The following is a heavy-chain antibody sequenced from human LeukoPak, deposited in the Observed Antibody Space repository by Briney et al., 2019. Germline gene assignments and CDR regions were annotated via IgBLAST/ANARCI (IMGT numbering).Heavy chain of an antibody. Sequence: GGSLRLSCAASGFTFSSYSMNWVRQAPGKGLEWVSHITASGTAMFYADSVKGRLTISRDNAKNSLYLQMNSLRDEDTAVYYCASSGSYRFDYWGQGTLVTVSS. CDR3: ASSGSYRFDY. V-gene: IGHV3-48*02. J-gene: IGHJ4*02. CDR1: GFTFSSYS. D-gene: IGHD1-26*01. CDR2: ITASGTAM.